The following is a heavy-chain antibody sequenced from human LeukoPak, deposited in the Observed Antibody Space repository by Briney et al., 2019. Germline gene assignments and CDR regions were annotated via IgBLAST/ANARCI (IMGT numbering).Heavy chain of an antibody. CDR3: AKDFRYYDSSGYYLGEYLDY. D-gene: IGHD3-22*01. J-gene: IGHJ4*02. Sequence: GGSLRLSCAVSGFSLSRYAMSWVRQAPGKGLEWVAVISYDGSNKYYADSVKGRFTISRDNSKNTLYLQMNSLRAEDTAVYYCAKDFRYYDSSGYYLGEYLDYWGQGTLVTVSS. CDR2: ISYDGSNK. CDR1: GFSLSRYA. V-gene: IGHV3-30*18.